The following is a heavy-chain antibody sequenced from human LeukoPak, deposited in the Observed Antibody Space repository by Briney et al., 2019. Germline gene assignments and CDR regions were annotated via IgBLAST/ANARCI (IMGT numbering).Heavy chain of an antibody. J-gene: IGHJ4*02. Sequence: GGSLRLSCAASGFTLSSYSMNWVRQAPGKGLEWVAVISYDGSNKYYADSVKGRFTISRDNSKNTLYLQMNSLRAEDTAVYYCARDREYSADYWGQGTLVTVSS. CDR3: ARDREYSADY. D-gene: IGHD5-18*01. CDR1: GFTLSSYS. CDR2: ISYDGSNK. V-gene: IGHV3-30*03.